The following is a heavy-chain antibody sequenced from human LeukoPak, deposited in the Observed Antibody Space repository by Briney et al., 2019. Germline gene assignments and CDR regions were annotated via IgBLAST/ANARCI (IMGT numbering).Heavy chain of an antibody. Sequence: SETLSLTCSVSVASVRSDSHYWSWIRQPPGKGLEWIGNVYYSGRTAYSPSLKSRVTISVDISKNQFSLQLNSVTAADTAVYYCVRETATYYYDSRGYYRQIEVFDIWGQGTPVIVSS. CDR3: VRETATYYYDSRGYYRQIEVFDI. CDR2: VYYSGRT. V-gene: IGHV4-61*01. CDR1: VASVRSDSHY. J-gene: IGHJ3*02. D-gene: IGHD3-22*01.